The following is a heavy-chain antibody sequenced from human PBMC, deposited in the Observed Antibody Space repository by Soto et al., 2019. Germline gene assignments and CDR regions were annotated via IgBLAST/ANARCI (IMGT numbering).Heavy chain of an antibody. J-gene: IGHJ6*02. CDR2: MNPNSGNK. CDR3: ARDRQLRLFEWVPHTTMGGMDF. D-gene: IGHD3-3*01. CDR1: GYSLSRYL. Sequence: PVKLSRKAFGYSLSRYLVYWVLIAKGQGLEWMGWMNPNSGNKGYADSVEGRFTISRDNSKNTLYLQMNSLRAEDTAVYYCARDRQLRLFEWVPHTTMGGMDFWVQGTTVTVS. V-gene: IGHV1-8*01.